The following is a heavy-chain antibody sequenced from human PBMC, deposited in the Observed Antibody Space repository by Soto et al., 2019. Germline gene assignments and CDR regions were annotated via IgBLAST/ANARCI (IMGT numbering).Heavy chain of an antibody. V-gene: IGHV1-69*06. CDR2: IIPIFGTA. D-gene: IGHD2-21*02. CDR1: GGTFSSYA. Sequence: GASVKFSCKASGGTFSSYAIIWLRQAPGQGLEWMGGIIPIFGTANYAQKFQGRVTITADKSTSTAYMELSRLRSEDTAVYYCARAVLAYCGGDCYPDAFDIWGQGTMVTVSS. J-gene: IGHJ3*02. CDR3: ARAVLAYCGGDCYPDAFDI.